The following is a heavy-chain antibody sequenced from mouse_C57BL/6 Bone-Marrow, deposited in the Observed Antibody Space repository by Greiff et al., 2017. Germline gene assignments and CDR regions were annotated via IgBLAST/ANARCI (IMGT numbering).Heavy chain of an antibody. CDR2: IHPNSGST. Sequence: QVQLQQPGAELVKPGASVKLSCKASGYTFTSYWMHWVKQRPGQGLEWIGMIHPNSGSTNYNEKFKSKATLTVDKSSSTAYMQLSSLTSEDSAVXNCARLGGYYVYYYAMDYWGQGTSVTVSS. V-gene: IGHV1-64*01. J-gene: IGHJ4*01. CDR1: GYTFTSYW. D-gene: IGHD2-3*01. CDR3: ARLGGYYVYYYAMDY.